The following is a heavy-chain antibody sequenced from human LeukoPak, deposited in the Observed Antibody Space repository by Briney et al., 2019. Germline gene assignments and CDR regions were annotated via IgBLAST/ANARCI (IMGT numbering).Heavy chain of an antibody. Sequence: GASVKVSCKASGGTFSSYAISWVRQAPGQGLEWMGGIIPIFGTANYAQKFQGRVTITADESTSTAYMELSSLRSEDTAMYFCARVSGESSGTSYSNQFFDYWGQGSLVTVSS. J-gene: IGHJ4*02. CDR2: IIPIFGTA. D-gene: IGHD2-21*01. CDR3: ARVSGESSGTSYSNQFFDY. CDR1: GGTFSSYA. V-gene: IGHV1-69*13.